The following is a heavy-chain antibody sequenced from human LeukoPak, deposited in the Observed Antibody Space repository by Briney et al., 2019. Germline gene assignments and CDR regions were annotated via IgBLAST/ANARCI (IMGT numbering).Heavy chain of an antibody. V-gene: IGHV3-9*01. CDR1: GFTFDDYA. D-gene: IGHD2-2*01. J-gene: IGHJ6*04. Sequence: AGGSLRLSCAASGFTFDDYAMHWVRQAPGKGLEWVSGISWNSGSIGYADSVKGRFTISRDNAKNSLYLQMSSLRAEDTAVYYCARMPRGPDVWGKGTTVTVSS. CDR3: ARMPRGPDV. CDR2: ISWNSGSI.